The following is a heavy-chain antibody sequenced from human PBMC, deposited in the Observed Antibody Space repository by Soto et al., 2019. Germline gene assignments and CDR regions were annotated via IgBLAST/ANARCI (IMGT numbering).Heavy chain of an antibody. CDR1: GFTFSSYA. V-gene: IGHV3-30-3*01. J-gene: IGHJ4*02. Sequence: GSLRLSCAASGFTFSSYAIHWVRQAPGKGLEWVTIISKDGNSKHYADSVKGRFTISRDNSKNTLFLQMNSLRAEDTAVYYCARDPQGSYCYIDYWGQGTPVTVSS. CDR3: ARDPQGSYCYIDY. D-gene: IGHD3-10*01. CDR2: ISKDGNSK.